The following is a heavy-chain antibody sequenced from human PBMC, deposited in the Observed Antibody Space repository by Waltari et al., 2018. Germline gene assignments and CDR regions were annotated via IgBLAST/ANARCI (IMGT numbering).Heavy chain of an antibody. CDR2: IKQDGSEK. CDR3: ATSGWYCFDY. Sequence: EVQLVESGGGLVQPGGSLRLSCAASGFTLSSFWMNWVRQTPGKGLEGVAGIKQDGSEKYYADSVKGRLTISRDNAKNSLYLQMNSLRAEDTAVYYCATSGWYCFDYWGQGTLVTVSS. CDR1: GFTLSSFW. D-gene: IGHD6-19*01. V-gene: IGHV3-7*01. J-gene: IGHJ4*02.